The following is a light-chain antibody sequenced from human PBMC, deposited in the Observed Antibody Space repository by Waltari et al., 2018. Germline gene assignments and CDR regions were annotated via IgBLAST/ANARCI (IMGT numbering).Light chain of an antibody. V-gene: IGKV3-20*01. Sequence: EIVLTQSPGTLSLSPGERATLPCGASQTVSRALAWYQQKPGQAPRLLNYGASNRATGIPDRFSGSGSGTDFSLIISRLEPEDVAVYYCQHYVSLPVTFGQGTKVEIK. CDR2: GAS. J-gene: IGKJ1*01. CDR1: QTVSRA. CDR3: QHYVSLPVT.